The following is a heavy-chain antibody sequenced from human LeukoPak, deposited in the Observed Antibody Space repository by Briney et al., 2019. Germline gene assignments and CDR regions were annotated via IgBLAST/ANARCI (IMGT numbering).Heavy chain of an antibody. J-gene: IGHJ6*02. CDR3: ARTQGWGTVRTGYYYGMDV. CDR1: GGSISGSY. D-gene: IGHD4-11*01. V-gene: IGHV4-59*08. Sequence: SETLSLTCTVSGGSISGSYWSWIRQPPGKGLEWIGYIYYSETYYNPSLKSRVTISLDTSKNQFSLNLRFVTAADTAVYFCARTQGWGTVRTGYYYGMDVWGQGTTVIVSS. CDR2: IYYSET.